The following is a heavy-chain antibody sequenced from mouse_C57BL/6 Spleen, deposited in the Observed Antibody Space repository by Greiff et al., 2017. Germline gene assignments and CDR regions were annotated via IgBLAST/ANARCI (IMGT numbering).Heavy chain of an antibody. CDR2: IWGDGST. J-gene: IGHJ3*01. V-gene: IGHV2-3*01. D-gene: IGHD1-1*01. CDR3: AKLHYYGLAY. Sequence: QVHVKQSGPGLVAPSQSLSITCTVSGFSLTSYGVSWVRQPPGKGLEWLGVIWGDGSTNYHSALISRLSISKDNSKSQVFLKLNSLQTDDTATYYCAKLHYYGLAYWGQGTLVTVSA. CDR1: GFSLTSYG.